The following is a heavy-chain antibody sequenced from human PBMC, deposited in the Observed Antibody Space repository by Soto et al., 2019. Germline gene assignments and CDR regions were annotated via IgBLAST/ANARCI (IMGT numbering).Heavy chain of an antibody. Sequence: GASVKVSCKASGYTFTSYGISWVRQAPGQGLEWMGWISAYNGNTNYAQKLQGRVTMTTGTSTSTAYMELRSLRSDDTAVYYCARDTTRDFWSGERYYYGMDVWGHGTTVTVSS. D-gene: IGHD3-3*01. CDR1: GYTFTSYG. CDR2: ISAYNGNT. CDR3: ARDTTRDFWSGERYYYGMDV. J-gene: IGHJ6*02. V-gene: IGHV1-18*01.